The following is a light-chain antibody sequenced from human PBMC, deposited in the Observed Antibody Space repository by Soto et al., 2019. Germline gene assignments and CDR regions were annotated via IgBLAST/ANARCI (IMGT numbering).Light chain of an antibody. Sequence: QAVVTQEPSFSVAPGRTVTLSCGLSSGSVSTSYYPSWYQQTPGQAPRTLIYNTNTRSSGVPDRFAGSIVGNKAAPTSTRAQADDESDYYCMVYMGRGVGVFGGGTKLTVL. J-gene: IGLJ3*02. CDR2: NTN. V-gene: IGLV8-61*01. CDR1: SGSVSTSYY. CDR3: MVYMGRGVGV.